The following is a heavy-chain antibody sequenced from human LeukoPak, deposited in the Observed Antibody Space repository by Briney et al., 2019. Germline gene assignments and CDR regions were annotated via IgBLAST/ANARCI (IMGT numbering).Heavy chain of an antibody. V-gene: IGHV3-21*06. CDR3: ARRTGSGSTNAFDY. D-gene: IGHD6-19*01. CDR2: ISSSSIYI. CDR1: GFTFSSYS. Sequence: PGGSLRLSCAASGFTFSSYSMNWVRQAPGKGLEWVSSISSSSIYIYYADSVKGRFTISRDNAKNSLYLQMNSLRAEDTAVYYCARRTGSGSTNAFDYWGQGTLVTVSS. J-gene: IGHJ4*02.